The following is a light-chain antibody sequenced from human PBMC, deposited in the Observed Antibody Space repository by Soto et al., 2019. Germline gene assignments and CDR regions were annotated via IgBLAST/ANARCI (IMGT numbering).Light chain of an antibody. CDR2: DVS. J-gene: IGLJ1*01. V-gene: IGLV2-14*03. Sequence: QSVLTQPASVSGSPGQSITISCTGTSSDVGGYDFVSWYQRHPGKAPRLMIYDVSHRPSGVSDRFSASKSGNTASLTISGLLAEDEADYYCSSYTSSSTLGLVFGTGTKVTVL. CDR1: SSDVGGYDF. CDR3: SSYTSSSTLGLV.